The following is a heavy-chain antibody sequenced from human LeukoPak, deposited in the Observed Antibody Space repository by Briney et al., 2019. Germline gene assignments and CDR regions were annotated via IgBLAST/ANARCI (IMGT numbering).Heavy chain of an antibody. V-gene: IGHV1-2*06. CDR3: ARVLFRGYDWLGY. D-gene: IGHD5-12*01. Sequence: ASVKVSCKASGYTFTGYYMHWVRQAPGQGLEWMGRINPNSGGTNYAQKFQGRVTMTRDTSISTAYMELSRQRSDDTAVYYCARVLFRGYDWLGYWGQGTLVTVSS. J-gene: IGHJ4*02. CDR1: GYTFTGYY. CDR2: INPNSGGT.